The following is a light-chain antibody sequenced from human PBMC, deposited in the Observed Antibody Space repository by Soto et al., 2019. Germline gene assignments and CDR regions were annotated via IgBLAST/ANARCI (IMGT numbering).Light chain of an antibody. V-gene: IGLV2-14*01. J-gene: IGLJ2*01. CDR2: EVS. Sequence: QSALTQPASVSGSPGQSITISCTGTSSDVGAYNYVSWYQQHPGKAPKLMIFEVSDRPSGVSNRFSGSKSGNTASLTISGLQAEDEADYYCSSYTSSNTFGFGGGTKLTVL. CDR1: SSDVGAYNY. CDR3: SSYTSSNTFG.